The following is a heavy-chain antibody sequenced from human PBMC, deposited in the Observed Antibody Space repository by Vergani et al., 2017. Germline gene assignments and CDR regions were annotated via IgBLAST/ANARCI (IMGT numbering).Heavy chain of an antibody. Sequence: QVQLQESGPGLLKPSQTLSLTCTVSGGSISSGSYYWSWIRQPAGKGLEWIGRIYTSGSTNYNPSLKSRVTISVDTSKNQFSLKLSSVTAADTAVYYCAREYSSSWYADYYYGMDVWGQGTTVTVSS. J-gene: IGHJ6*02. CDR2: IYTSGST. D-gene: IGHD6-13*01. CDR3: AREYSSSWYADYYYGMDV. CDR1: GGSISSGSYY. V-gene: IGHV4-61*02.